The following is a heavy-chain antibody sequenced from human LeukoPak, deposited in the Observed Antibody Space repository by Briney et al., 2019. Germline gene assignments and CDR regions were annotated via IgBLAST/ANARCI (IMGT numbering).Heavy chain of an antibody. CDR2: IYTSGST. J-gene: IGHJ4*02. V-gene: IGHV4-4*07. Sequence: SETLSHTCTVSGRSIGSYYWSWIRQPAGKGLKWIGRIYTSGSTNYNPSLKSRVTMSVDTSKNQFSLKLSSVTAADTAVYYCAIDYGEAFDYWGQGTLFTVSS. D-gene: IGHD4-17*01. CDR3: AIDYGEAFDY. CDR1: GRSIGSYY.